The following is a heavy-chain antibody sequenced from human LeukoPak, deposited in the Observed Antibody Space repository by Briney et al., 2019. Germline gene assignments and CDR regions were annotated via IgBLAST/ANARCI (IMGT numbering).Heavy chain of an antibody. CDR3: ARDPLSYCTNGVCYSFDY. D-gene: IGHD2-8*01. V-gene: IGHV1-2*02. CDR2: INPNSGGT. Sequence: GASVKVSCKASGYTFTGYYMHWVRQAPGQGLEWMGWINPNSGGTNYAQKFQGRVTMTRDTSISTAYMELSRLRSDDTAVYYCARDPLSYCTNGVCYSFDYWGQGTLVTVSS. J-gene: IGHJ4*02. CDR1: GYTFTGYY.